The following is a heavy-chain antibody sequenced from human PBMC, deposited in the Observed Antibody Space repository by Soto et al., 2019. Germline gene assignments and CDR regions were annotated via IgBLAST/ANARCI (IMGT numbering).Heavy chain of an antibody. J-gene: IGHJ4*02. D-gene: IGHD3-22*01. Sequence: QVQLVESGGGVVQPGRSLRLSCAASGFTFSRYAMHWVRHAPGKGLEWVAVISYDGSNKYYADSVKGRFTIYRDNSKNTLYLQMNSLRADDTAVYYCATPDPVKALEYYFDYWGQGTLVTFSS. CDR1: GFTFSRYA. V-gene: IGHV3-30-3*01. CDR3: ATPDPVKALEYYFDY. CDR2: ISYDGSNK.